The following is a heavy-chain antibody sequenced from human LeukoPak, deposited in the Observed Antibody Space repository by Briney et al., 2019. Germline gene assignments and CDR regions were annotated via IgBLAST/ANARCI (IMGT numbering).Heavy chain of an antibody. J-gene: IGHJ6*01. CDR3: ARGGRVGYYDSSGYYYAYSVDYYYYGMDF. D-gene: IGHD3-22*01. V-gene: IGHV3-11*01. CDR1: GFTFSDYY. CDR2: ISSSGSTI. Sequence: PGRSMRLSCAASGFTFSDYYMSWIRQAPEKGLEWVSYISSSGSTIYYADSVTDRFTISRDNAKKSLYLQMNSLIAEGKAVYYCARGGRVGYYDSSGYYYAYSVDYYYYGMDFRGQGSTATVSS.